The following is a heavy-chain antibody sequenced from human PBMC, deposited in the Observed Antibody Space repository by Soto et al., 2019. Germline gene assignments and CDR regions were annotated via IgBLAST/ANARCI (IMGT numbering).Heavy chain of an antibody. Sequence: ASVKVSCKASGYTFTSYGISWVRQAPGQGLEWMGWISAYNGNTNYAQKLQGRVTMTTDTSTSTAYMELRSLRSDDTAVYYCARDRGLRRRGAGYYYYGMDVWGQGTTVTVSS. CDR3: ARDRGLRRRGAGYYYYGMDV. D-gene: IGHD4-17*01. CDR1: GYTFTSYG. J-gene: IGHJ6*02. V-gene: IGHV1-18*01. CDR2: ISAYNGNT.